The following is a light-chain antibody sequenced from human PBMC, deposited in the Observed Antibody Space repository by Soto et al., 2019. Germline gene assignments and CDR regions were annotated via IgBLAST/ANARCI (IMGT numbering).Light chain of an antibody. CDR1: SSDVGGYNY. J-gene: IGLJ1*01. CDR2: EVS. CDR3: ISHAGSNSPYV. Sequence: QSALTQPPSASGSPGQSVTISCTGTSSDVGGYNYVSWYQQHPGKAPKLMIYEVSKRPSGVPDRFSGSKSGNTASLTGSGLQAEDEADYFCISHAGSNSPYVFGTGTKITVL. V-gene: IGLV2-8*01.